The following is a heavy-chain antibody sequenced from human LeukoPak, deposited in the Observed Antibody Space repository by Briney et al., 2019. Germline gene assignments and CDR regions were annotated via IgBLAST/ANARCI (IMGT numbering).Heavy chain of an antibody. CDR2: ISGSGGST. V-gene: IGHV3-23*01. J-gene: IGHJ5*02. Sequence: GGSLRLSCAASGFTFSSYAMSWVRQAPGEGLEWVSTISGSGGSTYYADSVKGRFTIPRDNSKNTLYLHMNSLRADDTAVYYCAKDEVGTSWGQGTLVTVSS. CDR3: AKDEVGTS. CDR1: GFTFSSYA. D-gene: IGHD2-15*01.